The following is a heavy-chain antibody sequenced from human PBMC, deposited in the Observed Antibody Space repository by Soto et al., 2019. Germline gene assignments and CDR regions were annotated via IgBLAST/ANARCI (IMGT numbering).Heavy chain of an antibody. CDR3: GGGQFSVDY. V-gene: IGHV3-30*03. J-gene: IGHJ4*02. Sequence: QVQLVESGGGVVQPGRSLRLSCAASGFPFTSYGMHWVREGPDKGLEWVAIISYDGSDKYYADSVNGRFTISRNNSKNTLNLQMNALRHEVARFFYLGGGQFSVDYLGQGSLVSVSS. CDR1: GFPFTSYG. CDR2: ISYDGSDK. D-gene: IGHD3-3*01.